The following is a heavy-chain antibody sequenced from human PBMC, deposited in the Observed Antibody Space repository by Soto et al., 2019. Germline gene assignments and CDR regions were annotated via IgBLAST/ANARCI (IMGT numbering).Heavy chain of an antibody. D-gene: IGHD5-12*01. V-gene: IGHV4-38-2*02. CDR3: AREGSYSAYNFAHGIQLWSFDF. Sequence: SETLSLTCAVSGYSTRRGYHWGWIRRPQGKGLEWIGSIYHSGSTYYNPSLKSRVTISVDTSKNHFSLNLSSVTAADMAVYYCAREGSYSAYNFAHGIQLWSFDFWGQGALVTGSS. J-gene: IGHJ4*02. CDR2: IYHSGST. CDR1: GYSTRRGYH.